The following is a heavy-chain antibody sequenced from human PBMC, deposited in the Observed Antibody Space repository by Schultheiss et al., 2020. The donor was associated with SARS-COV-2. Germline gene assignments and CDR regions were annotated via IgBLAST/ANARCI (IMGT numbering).Heavy chain of an antibody. CDR1: GGSFSGYY. V-gene: IGHV4-34*01. J-gene: IGHJ4*02. CDR2: INHSGST. D-gene: IGHD3-22*01. CDR3: ARGPYYDSSGYCIH. Sequence: SETLSLTCAVYGGSFSGYYWSWIRQPPGKGLEWIGEINHSGSTNYNPSLKSRVTISVDTSKNQFSLKVRSVTAADTAVYYCARGPYYDSSGYCIHWGQGTLVTVSS.